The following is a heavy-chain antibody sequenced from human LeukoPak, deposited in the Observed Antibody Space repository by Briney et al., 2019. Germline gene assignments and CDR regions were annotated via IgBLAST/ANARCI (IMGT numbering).Heavy chain of an antibody. J-gene: IGHJ6*03. CDR2: INHSGST. Sequence: SETLSLTCAVYGGSFSGYYWSWIRQPPGKGLEWIGEINHSGSTNYNPSLKSRVTISVDTSKNQFALKLSSVTAADTAVYYCARGVSYYYYYCMDVWGKGTTVTVSS. CDR1: GGSFSGYY. V-gene: IGHV4-34*01. CDR3: ARGVSYYYYYCMDV.